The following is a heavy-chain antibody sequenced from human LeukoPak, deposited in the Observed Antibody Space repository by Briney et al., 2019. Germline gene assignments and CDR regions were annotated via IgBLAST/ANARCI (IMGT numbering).Heavy chain of an antibody. CDR2: INHSGST. CDR3: ARFRPVGATRSPFDY. V-gene: IGHV4-34*01. Sequence: PSETLSLTCAVYGGSFSGYYWSWIRQPPGKGLEWIGEINHSGSTNYNPSLKSRVTISVDTSKNQFSLKLSSVTAADTAVYYCARFRPVGATRSPFDYWGQGTLVTVSS. CDR1: GGSFSGYY. D-gene: IGHD1-26*01. J-gene: IGHJ4*02.